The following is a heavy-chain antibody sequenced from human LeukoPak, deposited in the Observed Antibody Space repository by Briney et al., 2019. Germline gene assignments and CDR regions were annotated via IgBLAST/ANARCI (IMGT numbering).Heavy chain of an antibody. J-gene: IGHJ4*02. Sequence: ASVKVSCKASGGTFSSYAISWVRQAPGQGLEWMGGIIPIFGTANYAQEFQGRVTITADESTSTAYMELSSLRSEDTAVYYCARGDGYNSLDYWGQGTLVTVSS. CDR2: IIPIFGTA. CDR1: GGTFSSYA. CDR3: ARGDGYNSLDY. D-gene: IGHD5-24*01. V-gene: IGHV1-69*13.